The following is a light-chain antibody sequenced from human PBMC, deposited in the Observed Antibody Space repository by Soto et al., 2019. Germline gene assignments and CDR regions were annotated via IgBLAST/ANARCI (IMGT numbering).Light chain of an antibody. CDR2: DAS. V-gene: IGKV3D-15*01. Sequence: ETMMTQSPDTLSVSLGERATLSCMAIQSLRSSLAWYQQKAGKAPRLLIYDASTRATGVPDRFSGSGSGTDFTLTISRLEPEDFAVYYCQQYTDSPLTFGQGTKVDIK. CDR1: QSLRSS. CDR3: QQYTDSPLT. J-gene: IGKJ1*01.